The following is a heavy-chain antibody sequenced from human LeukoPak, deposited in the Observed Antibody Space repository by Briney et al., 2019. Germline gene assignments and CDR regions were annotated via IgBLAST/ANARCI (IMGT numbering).Heavy chain of an antibody. V-gene: IGHV3-30*02. D-gene: IGHD6-19*01. CDR2: IQYDGSYK. Sequence: GGSLRLSCAASGFTFSSYGMHWVRQAPGKGLEWVAFIQYDGSYKDYGDPVKGRFTISRDNSKNTLYLQMNSLRAEDTAVYFCAKDVVGQQWPENYWGQGTLVTVSS. J-gene: IGHJ4*02. CDR3: AKDVVGQQWPENY. CDR1: GFTFSSYG.